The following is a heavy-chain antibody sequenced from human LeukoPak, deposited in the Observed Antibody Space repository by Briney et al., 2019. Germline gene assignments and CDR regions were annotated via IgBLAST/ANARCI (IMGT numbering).Heavy chain of an antibody. CDR1: GFTFSGYW. Sequence: GGSLSLSCAASGFTFSGYWMSWVRQPPGKGLEWVANIKQDGSEKYYVDSVKGRFTISRDNAKNSLYLQMNSLRAEDTAVYYCARDHSGTEDYWGQGTLVTVSS. J-gene: IGHJ4*02. D-gene: IGHD6-13*01. CDR2: IKQDGSEK. CDR3: ARDHSGTEDY. V-gene: IGHV3-7*01.